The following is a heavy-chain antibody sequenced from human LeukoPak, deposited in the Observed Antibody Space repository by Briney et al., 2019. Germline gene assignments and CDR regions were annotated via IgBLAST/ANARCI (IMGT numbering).Heavy chain of an antibody. V-gene: IGHV4-34*01. CDR3: ARVCIAAAGPGFDP. CDR2: INHSGST. CDR1: GGSFSGYY. D-gene: IGHD6-13*01. Sequence: SETLSLTCAVYGGSFSGYYWSWIRQPPGKGLEWIGEINHSGSTNYNPSLKSRVTISVDTPKNQFSLKLSSVTAADTAVYYCARVCIAAAGPGFDPWGQGTLVTVSS. J-gene: IGHJ5*02.